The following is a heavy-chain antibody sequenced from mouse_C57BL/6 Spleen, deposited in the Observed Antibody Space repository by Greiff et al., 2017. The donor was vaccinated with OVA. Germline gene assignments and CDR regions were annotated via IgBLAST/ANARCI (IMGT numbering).Heavy chain of an antibody. CDR1: GFSLTSYG. D-gene: IGHD2-4*01. CDR3: AKKGYDYDGYYYAMDD. Sequence: VQLQQSGPGLVQPSQSLSITCTVSGFSLTSYGVHWVRQSPGKGLEWLGVIWRGGSTDYNAAFMSRLSITKDNSKSQVFFKMNSLQADDTAIYYGAKKGYDYDGYYYAMDDWGQGTSVTVSS. CDR2: IWRGGST. J-gene: IGHJ4*01. V-gene: IGHV2-5*01.